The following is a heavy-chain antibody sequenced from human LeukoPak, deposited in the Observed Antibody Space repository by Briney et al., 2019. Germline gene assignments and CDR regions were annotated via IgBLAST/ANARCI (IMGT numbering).Heavy chain of an antibody. V-gene: IGHV1-18*01. D-gene: IGHD6-19*01. Sequence: ASVKVSCKASGYTFTSYGIGWVRQAPGQGLEWMGWISAYNGNTNYAQKLQGRVTMTTDTSTSTAYMELRSLRSDDTAVYYCARDHRIAVAGTLDYWGQGTLVTVSS. CDR3: ARDHRIAVAGTLDY. J-gene: IGHJ4*02. CDR2: ISAYNGNT. CDR1: GYTFTSYG.